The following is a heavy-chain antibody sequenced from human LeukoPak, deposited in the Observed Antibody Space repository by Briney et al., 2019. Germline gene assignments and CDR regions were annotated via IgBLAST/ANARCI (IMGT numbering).Heavy chain of an antibody. CDR1: GFTFSSYS. J-gene: IGHJ4*02. CDR2: ISSSSSTI. CDR3: ARDPSSYYYDSSGYPEYYFDY. D-gene: IGHD3-22*01. Sequence: GGSLRLSCAASGFTFSSYSMNWVRQAPGKGLEWVSYISSSSSTIYYADSVKGRFTISRDNAKNSLYLQMNSLRAEDTAVYYCARDPSSYYYDSSGYPEYYFDYWGQGTLVTVPS. V-gene: IGHV3-48*01.